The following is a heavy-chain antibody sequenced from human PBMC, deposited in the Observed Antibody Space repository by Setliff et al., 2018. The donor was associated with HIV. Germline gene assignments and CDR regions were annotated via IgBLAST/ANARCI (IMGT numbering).Heavy chain of an antibody. CDR2: ISGNSGAV. CDR1: GFTFSSYS. V-gene: IGHV3-48*01. D-gene: IGHD1-26*01. J-gene: IGHJ4*02. Sequence: GESLKISCAASGFTFSSYSMNWVRQAPGKGLEWVSFISGNSGAVNYADSVKGRFTISRDNARNSLYLQLNSLRAEDTAVYYCARDRGGSYTPLDFWGQGTLVTVSS. CDR3: ARDRGGSYTPLDF.